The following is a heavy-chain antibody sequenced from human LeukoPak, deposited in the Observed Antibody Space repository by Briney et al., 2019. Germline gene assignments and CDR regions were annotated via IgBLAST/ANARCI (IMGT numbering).Heavy chain of an antibody. D-gene: IGHD3-10*01. CDR2: IYYSGST. CDR3: ARRGAIVRGEPIDY. J-gene: IGHJ4*02. CDR1: GGSISSSSYY. Sequence: PSETLSLTCTVSGGSISSSSYYWGWIRQPPGKGLEWIGSIYYSGSTYYNPSLKSRVTISVDTSKNQFSLKLSSVTAADTAVYYCARRGAIVRGEPIDYWGQGTLVTVSS. V-gene: IGHV4-39*07.